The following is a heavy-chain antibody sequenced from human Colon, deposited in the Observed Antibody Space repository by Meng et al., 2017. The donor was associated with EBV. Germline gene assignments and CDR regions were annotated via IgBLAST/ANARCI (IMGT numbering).Heavy chain of an antibody. CDR2: INTNTGNP. Sequence: VQVWQSVSELKTPGASVEVSCKASGYTFTSYAMNWVRQAPGQGLEWMGWINTNTGNPTYAQGFTGRFVFSLDTSVSTAYLQISSLKAEDTAVYYCARETLGYCSSTSCYIGPPDYWGQGTLVTVSS. J-gene: IGHJ4*02. CDR3: ARETLGYCSSTSCYIGPPDY. V-gene: IGHV7-4-1*02. D-gene: IGHD2-2*01. CDR1: GYTFTSYA.